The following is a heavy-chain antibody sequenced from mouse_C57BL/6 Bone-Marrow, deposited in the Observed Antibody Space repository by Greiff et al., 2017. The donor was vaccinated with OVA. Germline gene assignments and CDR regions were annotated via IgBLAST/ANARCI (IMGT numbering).Heavy chain of an antibody. Sequence: VKLMESGAELARPGASVKPSCEASGYTFTSYGISWVKQRTGQGLEWIGEIYPRSGNTYYNEKFKGKATLTADKSSSTAYMELRSLTSEDSAVYFCAREWTLYWYFDVWGTGTTVTVSS. D-gene: IGHD1-3*01. CDR3: AREWTLYWYFDV. J-gene: IGHJ1*03. CDR2: IYPRSGNT. V-gene: IGHV1-81*01. CDR1: GYTFTSYG.